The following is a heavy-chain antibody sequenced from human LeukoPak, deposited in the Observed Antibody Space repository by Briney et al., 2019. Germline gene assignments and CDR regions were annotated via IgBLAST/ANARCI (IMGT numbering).Heavy chain of an antibody. D-gene: IGHD2-2*01. CDR3: ARVGVVPAAIPDGFDI. J-gene: IGHJ3*02. CDR1: GFTVSSTY. V-gene: IGHV3-53*01. Sequence: PLGSLRLSCAASGFTVSSTYRSWVRQAPGKGLEWVPVIYSGGSTYYADSVKGRFTISRDNSKNTLYLQMNGLTAEDTAVYYCARVGVVPAAIPDGFDIWGQGTMVTVSS. CDR2: IYSGGST.